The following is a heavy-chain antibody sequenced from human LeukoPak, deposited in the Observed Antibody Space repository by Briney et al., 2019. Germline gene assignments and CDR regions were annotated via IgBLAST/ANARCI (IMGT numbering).Heavy chain of an antibody. CDR2: ISGSGGST. Sequence: PGGTLRLSCAASGFTFTSYAMNWVRQAPGKGLEWVSSISGSGGSTYYADSVKGRFTISRDNSKNTLYLQMNSLRAEDTAIYYCAKPARTDYADYWGQGTLVTVSS. D-gene: IGHD1-14*01. V-gene: IGHV3-23*01. J-gene: IGHJ4*02. CDR3: AKPARTDYADY. CDR1: GFTFTSYA.